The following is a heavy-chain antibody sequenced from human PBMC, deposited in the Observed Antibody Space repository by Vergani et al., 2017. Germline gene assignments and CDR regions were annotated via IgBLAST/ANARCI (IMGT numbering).Heavy chain of an antibody. CDR3: ARGALSGSYGPGMDF. Sequence: QVQLQESGPGLVKPSETLSLTCTVSGGSISSYYWSWIRQPPGKGLEWIGYIYYSGSTNYNPSLKSRVTISVDTSKNQFSLKLSSVTAADTAVYYCARGALSGSYGPGMDFWGQGTTVTVSS. CDR1: GGSISSYY. J-gene: IGHJ6*02. CDR2: IYYSGST. V-gene: IGHV4-59*01. D-gene: IGHD1-26*01.